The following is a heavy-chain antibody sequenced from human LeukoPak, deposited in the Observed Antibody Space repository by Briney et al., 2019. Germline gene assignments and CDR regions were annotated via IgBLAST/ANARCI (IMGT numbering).Heavy chain of an antibody. CDR2: IYYSGST. CDR1: GGSSSSSSYY. CDR3: ARLAPGPRDFWSGYYSPPDY. V-gene: IGHV4-39*01. D-gene: IGHD3-3*01. Sequence: SETLSLTCTVAGGSSSSSSYYWGWIRQPPGKGLEWIGSIYYSGSTYYNPSLKSRVTISVDTSKNQFSLKLSSVTAADTAVYYCARLAPGPRDFWSGYYSPPDYWGQGTLVTVSS. J-gene: IGHJ4*02.